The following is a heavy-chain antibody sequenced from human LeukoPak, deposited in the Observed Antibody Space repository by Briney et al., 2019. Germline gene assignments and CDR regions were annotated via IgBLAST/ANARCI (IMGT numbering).Heavy chain of an antibody. V-gene: IGHV3-53*01. Sequence: PGGSLRLSCAASGFTVSSNYMSWVRQAPGKGLEWVSVIYSGGSTYYADSVKGRFTISRGNSKNTLYLQMNSLRAEDTAVYYCARALRTTPDAFDIWGQGTMVTVSS. CDR1: GFTVSSNY. D-gene: IGHD2/OR15-2a*01. CDR3: ARALRTTPDAFDI. J-gene: IGHJ3*02. CDR2: IYSGGST.